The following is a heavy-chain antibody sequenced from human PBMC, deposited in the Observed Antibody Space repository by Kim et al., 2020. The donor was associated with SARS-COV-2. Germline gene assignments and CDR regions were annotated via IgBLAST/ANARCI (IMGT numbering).Heavy chain of an antibody. CDR3: ARELDYILFDY. V-gene: IGHV3-74*01. J-gene: IGHJ4*02. CDR1: GFTFSDFN. CDR2: ITDDGSDT. D-gene: IGHD4-4*01. Sequence: GGSLRLSCAASGFTFSDFNMHWVRQALGKGLVWVSRITDDGSDTKYADFAKGRFTISRDNAKNTLNLQMHSLRAEDTAVYYCARELDYILFDYWGQGALVTVSS.